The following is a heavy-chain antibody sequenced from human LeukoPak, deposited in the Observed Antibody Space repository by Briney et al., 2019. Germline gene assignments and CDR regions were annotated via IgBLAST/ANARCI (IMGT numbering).Heavy chain of an antibody. CDR2: ISGGGGST. D-gene: IGHD3-10*01. Sequence: AGGSLRLSCAASGFSFRNYAMSWVRQAPGKGLEWVSGISGGGGSTYYADSVKGRFTISRDNSKNTLFLQMNSLRAEDTAVYYCAREGTYYGSGSSYGMDVWGRGTTVTVSS. CDR1: GFSFRNYA. J-gene: IGHJ6*02. V-gene: IGHV3-23*01. CDR3: AREGTYYGSGSSYGMDV.